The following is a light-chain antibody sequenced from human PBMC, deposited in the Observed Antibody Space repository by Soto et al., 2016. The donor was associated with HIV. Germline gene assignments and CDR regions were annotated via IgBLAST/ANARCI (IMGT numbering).Light chain of an antibody. J-gene: IGKJ1*01. CDR1: QDIGND. V-gene: IGKV1-17*01. CDR3: LQLNNFPRT. CDR2: GAS. Sequence: DIQMTQSPSSLSASVGDIVTITCRASQDIGNDLGWYQQKPGQAPKRLIYGASSLESGVPSRFSGSRSATEFTLTISSLQPEDFATYYCLQLNNFPRTFGPGT.